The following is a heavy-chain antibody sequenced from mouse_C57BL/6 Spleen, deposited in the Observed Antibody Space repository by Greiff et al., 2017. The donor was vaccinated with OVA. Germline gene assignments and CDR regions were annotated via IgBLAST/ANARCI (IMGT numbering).Heavy chain of an antibody. CDR2: IWSGGST. Sequence: VKLVESGPGLVQPSQSLSITCTVSGFSLTSYGVHWVRQSPGKGLEWLGVIWSGGSTDYNAAFISRLSISKDNSKSQVFFKMNSLQADDTAIYYCARTRTGTNAMDYWGQGTSVTVSS. J-gene: IGHJ4*01. CDR1: GFSLTSYG. V-gene: IGHV2-2*01. CDR3: ARTRTGTNAMDY. D-gene: IGHD4-1*01.